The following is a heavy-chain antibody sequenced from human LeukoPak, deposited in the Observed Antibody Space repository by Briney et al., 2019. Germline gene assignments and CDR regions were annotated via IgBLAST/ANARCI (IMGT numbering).Heavy chain of an antibody. J-gene: IGHJ4*02. Sequence: ASVKVSCKASGYTFTGYYMHWVRQAPGQGLEWMGRINPNRGGTNYAQRFQGRVTMNRDTSISTAYMELSRLRSDDTAVYYCARVSILTGYYKGDYWGQGTLVTVSS. CDR2: INPNRGGT. CDR3: ARVSILTGYYKGDY. CDR1: GYTFTGYY. V-gene: IGHV1-2*06. D-gene: IGHD3-9*01.